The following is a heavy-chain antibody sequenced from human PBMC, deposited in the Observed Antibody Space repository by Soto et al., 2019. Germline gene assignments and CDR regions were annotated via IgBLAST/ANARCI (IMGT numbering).Heavy chain of an antibody. CDR2: IYTSGST. D-gene: IGHD3-22*01. CDR1: GGSLSSYY. CDR3: ARESFYYDSSGLFDY. J-gene: IGHJ4*02. V-gene: IGHV4-4*07. Sequence: QVQLQESGPGLVKPSETLSLTCTVSGGSLSSYYWSWIRQPAGKGLEWIGRIYTSGSTNYNPSLKSRVTMSVDTSKNQFSLKLSSVTAADTAVYYCARESFYYDSSGLFDYWGQGTLVTVSS.